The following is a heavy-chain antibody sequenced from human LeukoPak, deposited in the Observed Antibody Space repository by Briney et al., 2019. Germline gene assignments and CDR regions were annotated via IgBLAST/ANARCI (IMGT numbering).Heavy chain of an antibody. CDR2: IYYSGST. CDR1: GGSISSSSYY. CDR3: ARVQPTSYYFDY. V-gene: IGHV4-39*07. D-gene: IGHD3-10*01. Sequence: ASETLSLTCTVSGGSISSSSYYWGWIRQPPGKGLEWIGSIYYSGSTYYNPSLKSGVTISVDTSKNQFSLKLSSVTAADTAVYYCARVQPTSYYFDYWGQGTLVTVSS. J-gene: IGHJ4*02.